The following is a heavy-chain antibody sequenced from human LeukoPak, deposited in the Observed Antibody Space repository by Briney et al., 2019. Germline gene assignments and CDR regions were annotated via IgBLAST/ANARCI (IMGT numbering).Heavy chain of an antibody. J-gene: IGHJ4*02. V-gene: IGHV3-30-3*01. CDR1: GFSFSNYA. CDR2: ISYDGSNK. CDR3: ARVRVAVAGTNYFDY. Sequence: GGSLRLSCAASGFSFSNYAMHWVRQAPGKGLEWVAVISYDGSNKYYADSVKGRFTTSRDNSKNTLYMQMNSLRPEDTAVFYCARVRVAVAGTNYFDYWGQGALVTVSS. D-gene: IGHD6-19*01.